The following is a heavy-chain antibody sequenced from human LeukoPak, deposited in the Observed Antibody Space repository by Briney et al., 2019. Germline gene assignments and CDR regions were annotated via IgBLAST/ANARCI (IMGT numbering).Heavy chain of an antibody. CDR2: IYTSGST. D-gene: IGHD3-9*01. J-gene: IGHJ4*02. V-gene: IGHV4-61*02. Sequence: SQTLSLTCTVSGGSISSGSYYWSWIRQPAGKGLEWIGRIYTSGSTNYNPSLKSRVTISVDTSKNQFSLKPSSVTAADTAVYYCARDKTDYDILTDAGYFDYWGQGTLVTVSS. CDR1: GGSISSGSYY. CDR3: ARDKTDYDILTDAGYFDY.